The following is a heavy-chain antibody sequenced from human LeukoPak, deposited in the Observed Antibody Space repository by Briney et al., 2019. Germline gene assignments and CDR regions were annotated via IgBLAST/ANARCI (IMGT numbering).Heavy chain of an antibody. Sequence: ASVKVSCKASGYTFTSYYMHWVRQAPGQGLEWMGIINPSGGSTSYAQKFQGRLTMTRDTSTSTVYMELSSLRSEDTAVYYCASALYCSSTSCYLPPDYWGQGTLVTVSS. CDR3: ASALYCSSTSCYLPPDY. CDR1: GYTFTSYY. V-gene: IGHV1-46*01. CDR2: INPSGGST. D-gene: IGHD2-2*01. J-gene: IGHJ4*02.